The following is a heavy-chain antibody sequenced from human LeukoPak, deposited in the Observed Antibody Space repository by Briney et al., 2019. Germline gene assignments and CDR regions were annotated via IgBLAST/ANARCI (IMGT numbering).Heavy chain of an antibody. Sequence: ATVKVSCKASGYTFTGYGITWVRQAPGQGLEWIGWISVYNGDTNYEQKLQGRVTMTTETSTSTAYMKLRSLRSNDTAVYYCASNTGSDSSGYAYWGQGTLVIVSS. CDR2: ISVYNGDT. J-gene: IGHJ4*02. CDR3: ASNTGSDSSGYAY. CDR1: GYTFTGYG. D-gene: IGHD3-22*01. V-gene: IGHV1-18*01.